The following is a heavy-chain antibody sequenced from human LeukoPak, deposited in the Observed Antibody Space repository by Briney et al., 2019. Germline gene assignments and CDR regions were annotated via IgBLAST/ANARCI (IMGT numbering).Heavy chain of an antibody. CDR1: GFTFSSYG. Sequence: GGSLRLSCAASGFTFSSYGMHWVRQAPGKGLEWVAVIWYDGSNKYYADSVKGRFTIYRDNSKNTLYLQVNSLRAEDTAVYYCARGGHYSSSSAADDYWGQGTLVTVSS. CDR2: IWYDGSNK. J-gene: IGHJ4*02. D-gene: IGHD6-6*01. CDR3: ARGGHYSSSSAADDY. V-gene: IGHV3-33*01.